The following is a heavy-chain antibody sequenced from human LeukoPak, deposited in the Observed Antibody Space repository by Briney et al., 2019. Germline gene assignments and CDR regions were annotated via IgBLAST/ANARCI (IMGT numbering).Heavy chain of an antibody. J-gene: IGHJ6*04. CDR2: IFYDGSIQ. CDR1: GFTFSNYG. CDR3: AELGITMIGGV. V-gene: IGHV3-33*06. D-gene: IGHD3-10*02. Sequence: GGSLRLSCGASGFTFSNYGMLWVRQAPGKGLEWVAVIFYDGSIQYYADSVRGRFTISRDNSKNSLYLQMNSLRAEDTAVYYCAELGITMIGGVWGKGTTVTISS.